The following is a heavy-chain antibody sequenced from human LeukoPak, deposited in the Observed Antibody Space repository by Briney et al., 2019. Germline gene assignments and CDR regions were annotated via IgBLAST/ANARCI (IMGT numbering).Heavy chain of an antibody. CDR2: INHSGST. V-gene: IGHV4-34*01. J-gene: IGHJ6*02. Sequence: SETLSLTCAVYGGSFSGYYWSWIRQPPRKGLEWIGEINHSGSTNYNPSLKSRVTISVDTSKNQFSLKLSSVTAADTAVYYCASDYQLLDGMDVWGQGTTVTVSS. D-gene: IGHD2-2*01. CDR1: GGSFSGYY. CDR3: ASDYQLLDGMDV.